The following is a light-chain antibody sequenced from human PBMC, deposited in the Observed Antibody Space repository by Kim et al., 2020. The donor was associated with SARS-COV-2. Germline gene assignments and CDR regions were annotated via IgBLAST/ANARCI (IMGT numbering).Light chain of an antibody. J-gene: IGKJ1*01. CDR2: DAF. CDR3: QKYNSETWT. V-gene: IGKV1-27*01. CDR1: QDINNY. Sequence: ASVGDRVTIDGRASQDINNYLAWYQVKPGRGPRLMIYDAFALQPGVPSRFSGSGSGSDFTLTISSLQPEDVATYYCQKYNSETWTFGQGTKVYIK.